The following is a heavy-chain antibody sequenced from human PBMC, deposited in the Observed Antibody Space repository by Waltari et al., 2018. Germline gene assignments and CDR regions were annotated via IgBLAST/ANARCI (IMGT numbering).Heavy chain of an antibody. Sequence: EVQLVESGGGLVKPGGSLRLSCAASGFSFSNAWMNWVRQAPGKGLEWVGRIKRKSAGGTTGYAAPVQGRFTISRDDSKNTLYLQMNSLKIEDTAVYYCTTAGDYYYYMDVWGKGTTVTVSS. V-gene: IGHV3-15*07. CDR1: GFSFSNAW. CDR3: TTAGDYYYYMDV. CDR2: IKRKSAGGTT. J-gene: IGHJ6*03. D-gene: IGHD3-10*01.